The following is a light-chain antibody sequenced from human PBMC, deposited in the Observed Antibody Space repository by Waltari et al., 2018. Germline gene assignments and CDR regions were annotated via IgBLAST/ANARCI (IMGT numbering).Light chain of an antibody. Sequence: QSVLTQPPSVSGAPGQRVTISCTGSGSNIGAGYDTPQYQQLPGKAPRLLIYRANPRPLGVPDVFFGFQAGTSASLAITGLQAEDEGDYYCQSYDTSLGVVFGRGTKHTGL. V-gene: IGLV1-40*01. CDR1: GSNIGAGYD. J-gene: IGLJ2*01. CDR3: QSYDTSLGVV. CDR2: RAN.